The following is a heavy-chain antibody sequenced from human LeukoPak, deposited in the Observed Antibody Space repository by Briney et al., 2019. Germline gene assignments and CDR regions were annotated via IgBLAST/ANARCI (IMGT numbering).Heavy chain of an antibody. J-gene: IGHJ4*02. V-gene: IGHV4-30-4*07. CDR1: GGSISSGGYS. Sequence: PSQTLSLTCAVSGGSISSGGYSWSWIRLPPGKGLEWIGYIYYSGSTYYNPSLKSRVTISVDTSKNQFSLKLSSVTAADTAVYYCARGDNYDYVWGSYRHFDYWGQGTLVTVSS. D-gene: IGHD3-16*02. CDR2: IYYSGST. CDR3: ARGDNYDYVWGSYRHFDY.